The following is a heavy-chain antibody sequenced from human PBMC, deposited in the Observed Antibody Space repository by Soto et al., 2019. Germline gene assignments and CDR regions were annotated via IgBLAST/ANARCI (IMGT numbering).Heavy chain of an antibody. J-gene: IGHJ6*02. V-gene: IGHV1-69*01. CDR3: ARGGVEYSSSYDYYYYGMDV. Sequence: QVQLVQSGAEVKKPGSSVKVSCKASGGTFSSYAISWVRQAPGQGLEWMGGIIPIFGTANYAQKFQGRVTSTADESTSTAYMELSSLRSEDTAVYYCARGGVEYSSSYDYYYYGMDVWGQGTTVTVSS. CDR1: GGTFSSYA. D-gene: IGHD6-6*01. CDR2: IIPIFGTA.